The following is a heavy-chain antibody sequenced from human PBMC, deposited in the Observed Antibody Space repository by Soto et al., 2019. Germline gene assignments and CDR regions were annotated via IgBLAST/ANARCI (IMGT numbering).Heavy chain of an antibody. J-gene: IGHJ6*02. CDR1: GYTFTNYA. D-gene: IGHD3-3*01. Sequence: VQLLQSGGEVRKPGASVKVSCKTSGYTFTNYAINWVRQAPGQGLQWMGWISAYSGDTKYAQRFQDRLTVTTDPSTTTASMELRSLRSDDTAVYYCARDGREFSIFRETMDVWGQGTTVTVSS. V-gene: IGHV1-18*01. CDR2: ISAYSGDT. CDR3: ARDGREFSIFRETMDV.